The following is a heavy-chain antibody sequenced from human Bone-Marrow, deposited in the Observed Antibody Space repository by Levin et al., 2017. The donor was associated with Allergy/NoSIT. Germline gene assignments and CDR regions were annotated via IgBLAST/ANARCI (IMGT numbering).Heavy chain of an antibody. Sequence: SQTLSLTCSVSGGSISSDYWSWIRQPPGKGLEWIGYIYYSGSTVYNPSLKSRVTISVDTSKNQFSLRLISVTAADTAVYYCARVHFDYGYFFDYWGQGTLVTISS. CDR1: GGSISSDY. CDR3: ARVHFDYGYFFDY. V-gene: IGHV4-59*01. D-gene: IGHD4-17*01. CDR2: IYYSGST. J-gene: IGHJ4*02.